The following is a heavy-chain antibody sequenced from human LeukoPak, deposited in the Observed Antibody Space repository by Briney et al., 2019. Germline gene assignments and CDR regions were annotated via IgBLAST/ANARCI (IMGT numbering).Heavy chain of an antibody. CDR1: GYTFTSYD. V-gene: IGHV1-8*01. J-gene: IGHJ6*02. CDR3: ARVLGYYGSGSYADGMDV. D-gene: IGHD3-10*01. Sequence: GASVKVSCKASGYTFTSYDINWVRQVTGQGLEWMGWMNPNSGNTGYAQKFQGRVTMTRNTSISTAYMELSSLRSEDTAVYYCARVLGYYGSGSYADGMDVWGQGTTVTVSS. CDR2: MNPNSGNT.